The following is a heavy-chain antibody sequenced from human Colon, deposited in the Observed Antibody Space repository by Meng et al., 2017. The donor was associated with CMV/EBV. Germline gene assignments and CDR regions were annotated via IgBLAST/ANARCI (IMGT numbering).Heavy chain of an antibody. CDR3: ARRGGATDL. D-gene: IGHD1-26*01. Sequence: GGSLRLSCQGSGYSFTSYWIAWVRQMPGKGLEWMGIIYPGDSHTRYSPSFQGQVTISADKSISTAYLQWSSLKASDTAMYYCARRGGATDLWGQGTLVTVSS. J-gene: IGHJ5*02. V-gene: IGHV5-51*01. CDR2: IYPGDSHT. CDR1: GYSFTSYW.